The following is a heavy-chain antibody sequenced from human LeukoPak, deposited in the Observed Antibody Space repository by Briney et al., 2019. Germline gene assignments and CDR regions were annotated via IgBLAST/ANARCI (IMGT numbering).Heavy chain of an antibody. Sequence: GGSLRLSCVASGFTFSTYAMTWVRQAQGKGLEWVSAISGRGGSTYYADSVKGRFTISRDNSKNTVYLQMNSLRAEDTAVYYCAKDVTVVTPRDLFDYWGQGTLVTVSS. CDR2: ISGRGGST. J-gene: IGHJ4*02. D-gene: IGHD4-23*01. CDR1: GFTFSTYA. V-gene: IGHV3-23*01. CDR3: AKDVTVVTPRDLFDY.